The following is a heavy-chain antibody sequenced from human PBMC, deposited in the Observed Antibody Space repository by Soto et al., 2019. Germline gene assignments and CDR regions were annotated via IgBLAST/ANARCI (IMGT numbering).Heavy chain of an antibody. CDR1: GGSFSGYY. J-gene: IGHJ6*02. CDR2: INHSGRT. Sequence: QVQLQQWGAGLLKPSETLSLTCAVYGGSFSGYYWSWIRQPPGRGLEWIGEINHSGRTNYNPSLKRRVTISIDVSKKQFSLKESSVTAADTALYYCARICSSASCSPSYGMDVWGQGTTVTVSS. V-gene: IGHV4-34*01. D-gene: IGHD2-2*01. CDR3: ARICSSASCSPSYGMDV.